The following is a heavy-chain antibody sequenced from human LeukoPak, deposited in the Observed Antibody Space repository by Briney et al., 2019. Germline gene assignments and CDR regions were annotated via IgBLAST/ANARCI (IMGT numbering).Heavy chain of an antibody. J-gene: IGHJ4*02. D-gene: IGHD2-8*02. Sequence: GGSLRLSCAASGFTFSGYWMHWVRQAPGKGLVWVSRINSDGRSTSYADSVKGRFTISRDNTKNTLYLQMNSLRVEDTAVYYYARDQLYCTGGICYFDYWGQGTLVTVSS. CDR1: GFTFSGYW. V-gene: IGHV3-74*01. CDR3: ARDQLYCTGGICYFDY. CDR2: INSDGRST.